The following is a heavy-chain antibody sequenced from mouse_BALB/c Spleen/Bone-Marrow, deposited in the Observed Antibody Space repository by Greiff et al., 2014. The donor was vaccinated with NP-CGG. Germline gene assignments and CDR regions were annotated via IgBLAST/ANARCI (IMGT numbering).Heavy chain of an antibody. D-gene: IGHD1-1*01. Sequence: QVQLQQSGPELVKPGASVKISCKASGYSFTSYYIHWAKQRPGQGLEWIGWIFPGSGNTKYNEKFKGKATLTADTSSSTAYMQLSSLTSEDSAVYFCARGRFTTVVATGAMDYWGQGTSVTVSS. CDR3: ARGRFTTVVATGAMDY. V-gene: IGHV1-66*01. J-gene: IGHJ4*01. CDR1: GYSFTSYY. CDR2: IFPGSGNT.